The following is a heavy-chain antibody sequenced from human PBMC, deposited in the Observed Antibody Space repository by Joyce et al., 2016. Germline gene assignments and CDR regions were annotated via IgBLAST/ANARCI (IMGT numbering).Heavy chain of an antibody. CDR3: ARPQHYYETSGYYK. Sequence: ELQLVQSGAEVKKPGESLKISCKGSAYSFISYWIAWVRQTPGKGLEWMGIIYPGDSDTRYSPSFQGHVTISADKSISTAYLQWSSLKASDTAIYYCARPQHYYETSGYYKWGQGTLVTVSS. D-gene: IGHD3-22*01. J-gene: IGHJ4*02. CDR2: IYPGDSDT. V-gene: IGHV5-51*01. CDR1: AYSFISYW.